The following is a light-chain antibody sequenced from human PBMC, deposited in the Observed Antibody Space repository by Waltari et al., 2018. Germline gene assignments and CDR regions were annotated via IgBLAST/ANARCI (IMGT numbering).Light chain of an antibody. CDR1: LLTKKY. CDR2: KDN. V-gene: IGLV3-27*01. J-gene: IGLJ3*02. CDR3: YSAADNNWV. Sequence: SYELTQPSSVSVSPGQTARITCSGDLLTKKYTRWPQQKPGQPPVLVIYKDNERPSGIPERFSGSSSGTTVTLTIAGAQVEDEADYYCYSAADNNWVFGGGTKLTVL.